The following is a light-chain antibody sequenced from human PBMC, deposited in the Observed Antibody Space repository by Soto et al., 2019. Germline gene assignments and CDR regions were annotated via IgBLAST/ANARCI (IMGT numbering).Light chain of an antibody. V-gene: IGKV3-20*01. Sequence: EIVLTQSPDTLSLSSGERATLSCRASQRISNYYLAWYHQKPGQAPRLLIYGASSRAPGVPDRFSGSGSGTDFTLTISRLEPEDFAVYYCQQYGSSPLTFGGGTKVEIK. CDR1: QRISNYY. CDR2: GAS. J-gene: IGKJ4*01. CDR3: QQYGSSPLT.